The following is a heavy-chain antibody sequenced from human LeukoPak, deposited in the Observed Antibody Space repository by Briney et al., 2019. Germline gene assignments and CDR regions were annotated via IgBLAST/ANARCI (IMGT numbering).Heavy chain of an antibody. CDR3: VKERRSSWYFEK. CDR1: GFTFSNCW. J-gene: IGHJ4*02. CDR2: IKPEGSEK. Sequence: GGSLRLSCAASGFTFSNCWMSWVRQAPGKGLEWVANIKPEGSEKSYVDSVKGRFTISRDNAKNSLYLQMSSLRAEDTAVYYCVKERRSSWYFEKWGQGTQVTVSS. D-gene: IGHD2-2*01. V-gene: IGHV3-7*04.